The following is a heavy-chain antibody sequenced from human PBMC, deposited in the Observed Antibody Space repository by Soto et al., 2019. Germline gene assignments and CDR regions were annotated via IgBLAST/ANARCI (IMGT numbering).Heavy chain of an antibody. CDR2: IYYSGST. Sequence: SETLSLTCTVSGGSISSSSYYWGWIRQPPGKGLEWIGSIYYSGSTYYNPSLKSRVTISVDTSKNQFSLKLSSVTAADTAVYYCARWLRGAAGFDYWGQGTRVTVFS. V-gene: IGHV4-39*07. D-gene: IGHD6-13*01. CDR3: ARWLRGAAGFDY. CDR1: GGSISSSSYY. J-gene: IGHJ4*02.